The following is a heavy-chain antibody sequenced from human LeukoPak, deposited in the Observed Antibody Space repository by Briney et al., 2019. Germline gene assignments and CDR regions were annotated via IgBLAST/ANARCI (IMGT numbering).Heavy chain of an antibody. J-gene: IGHJ5*02. CDR3: TTLSWFDP. Sequence: ASVKVSCNVSGYTLTEFSMHWVRQAPGKGLEWMGGFDPEDGERLYAQKFQGRVTMTEDRSTGTAYMGLSSLRSEDTAVYYCTTLSWFDPWGQGPLVTVSS. D-gene: IGHD2/OR15-2a*01. CDR2: FDPEDGER. V-gene: IGHV1-24*01. CDR1: GYTLTEFS.